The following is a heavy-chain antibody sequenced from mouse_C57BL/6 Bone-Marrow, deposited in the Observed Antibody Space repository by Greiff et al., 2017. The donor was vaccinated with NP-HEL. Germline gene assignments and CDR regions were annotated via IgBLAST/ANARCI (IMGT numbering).Heavy chain of an antibody. V-gene: IGHV1-81*01. CDR2: IYPRSGNT. D-gene: IGHD2-2*01. Sequence: VQLQESGAELARPGASVKLSCKASGYTFTSYGISWVKQRPGQGLEWIGEIYPRSGNTYYNEKFKGKATLTADKSSSTAYMELRSLTSEDSAVYFCARVGSMVTYYFDGWGKSTTLTVAS. CDR1: GYTFTSYG. J-gene: IGHJ2*01. CDR3: ARVGSMVTYYFDG.